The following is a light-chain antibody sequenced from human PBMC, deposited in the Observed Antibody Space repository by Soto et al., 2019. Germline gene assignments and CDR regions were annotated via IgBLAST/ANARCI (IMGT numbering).Light chain of an antibody. V-gene: IGKV3-11*01. J-gene: IGKJ5*01. CDR3: QQRSNWPPIT. CDR2: DAS. Sequence: EIVLTQSPATLYLSPGERATLSCRASQSVSSYLAWYQQKPGQAPRLLIYDASNRATGIPARFSGSGSGTDFTLTINSLEPEDFAVYYCQQRSNWPPITFGQGTRLEIK. CDR1: QSVSSY.